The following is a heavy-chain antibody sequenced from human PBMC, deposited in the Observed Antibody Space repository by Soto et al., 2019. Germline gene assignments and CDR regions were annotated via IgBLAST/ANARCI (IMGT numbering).Heavy chain of an antibody. J-gene: IGHJ6*02. CDR3: ARGSQGSSSLLASYYYGMDV. D-gene: IGHD3-10*01. CDR1: GYDFTAYD. CDR2: MNPINGAT. V-gene: IGHV1-8*03. Sequence: ASVKVSCKASGYDFTAYDINWVRQASGQGLEWMGWMNPINGATGTARRFQGRLTITRDTPASTAYMELSSLRSEDTAVYYCARGSQGSSSLLASYYYGMDVWGQGTTVTVSS.